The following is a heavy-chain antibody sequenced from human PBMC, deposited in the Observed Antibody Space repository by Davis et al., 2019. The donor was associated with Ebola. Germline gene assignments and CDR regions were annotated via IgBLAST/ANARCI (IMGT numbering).Heavy chain of an antibody. V-gene: IGHV4-39*07. CDR2: IYYSWST. Sequence: MPSETLSLTCTVSGGSIRTTRHYWGWIRQPPGKGLEWIGNIYYSWSTNYNPSLKSRVTIPVDTSKNQFSLKLSSVTAADTAVYYCARVGSGSLFDYYGMDVWGKGTTVTVSS. CDR1: GGSIRTTRHY. CDR3: ARVGSGSLFDYYGMDV. J-gene: IGHJ6*04. D-gene: IGHD6-19*01.